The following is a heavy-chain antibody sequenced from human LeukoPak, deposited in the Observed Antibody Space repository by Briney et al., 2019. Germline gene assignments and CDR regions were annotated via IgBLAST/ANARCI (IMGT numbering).Heavy chain of an antibody. Sequence: GGTLRLSCAASGFIFNNYALSWVRQTPGKGLEWVSAISGSGRNTYYADSVKGRFTISRDNAKNSLYLQMNSLRAEDTAVYYCARGGSSWLYYFDYWGQGTLVTVSS. V-gene: IGHV3-21*01. CDR1: GFIFNNYA. J-gene: IGHJ4*02. CDR2: ISGSGRNT. D-gene: IGHD6-13*01. CDR3: ARGGSSWLYYFDY.